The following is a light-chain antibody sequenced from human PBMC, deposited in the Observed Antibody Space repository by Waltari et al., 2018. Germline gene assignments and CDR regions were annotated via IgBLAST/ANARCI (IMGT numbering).Light chain of an antibody. CDR2: LGS. Sequence: EIVMTQSPLSLSVTPGEPASISCRSXQSLLYGNGFNYLDWYLQKPGQSPQLLIYLGSNRASGVPDRFSGSGSGTDFTLKISRVEAEDVGIYYCMQAVQTPLTFGGGTKVEIK. CDR3: MQAVQTPLT. CDR1: QSLLYGNGFNY. V-gene: IGKV2-28*01. J-gene: IGKJ4*01.